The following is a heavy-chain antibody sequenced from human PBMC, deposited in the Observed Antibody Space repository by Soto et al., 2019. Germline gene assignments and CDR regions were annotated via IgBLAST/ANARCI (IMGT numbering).Heavy chain of an antibody. CDR2: INPSGGST. CDR3: ARSDSGYSSSWFSTTYYYYGMDV. CDR1: GYTFTSYY. V-gene: IGHV1-46*01. Sequence: ASVKVSCKASGYTFTSYYMHWMRQAPGQGLEWMGIINPSGGSTSYAQKFQGRVTMTRDTSTSTVYIELSSLRSEDTAVYYCARSDSGYSSSWFSTTYYYYGMDVWGQGTTVTVSS. D-gene: IGHD6-13*01. J-gene: IGHJ6*02.